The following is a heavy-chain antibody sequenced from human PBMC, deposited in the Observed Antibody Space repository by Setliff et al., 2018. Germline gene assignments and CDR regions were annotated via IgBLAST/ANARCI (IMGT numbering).Heavy chain of an antibody. CDR2: IYHSGSA. J-gene: IGHJ3*01. CDR3: AREVGTSTSSDAFDV. Sequence: PSETLSLTCTVSGDSISSGDYFWSWIRQPPGKGLEWIAYIYHSGSAYYNPSLKSRVTMSVDTSKNQFSLHLTPVTAADTAVYYCAREVGTSTSSDAFDVWGQGMMVTVS. V-gene: IGHV4-30-4*08. CDR1: GDSISSGDYF. D-gene: IGHD1-26*01.